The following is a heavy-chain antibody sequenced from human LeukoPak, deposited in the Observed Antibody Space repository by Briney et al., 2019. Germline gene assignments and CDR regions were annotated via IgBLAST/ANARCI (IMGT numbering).Heavy chain of an antibody. CDR2: IIPIFGTA. D-gene: IGHD3-22*01. CDR3: ARGTIYDSSGYLDY. J-gene: IGHJ4*02. V-gene: IGHV1-69*05. CDR1: GGTFSSYA. Sequence: SVKVSCKASGGTFSSYAISWLRQAPGQGLEWVGGIIPIFGTANYAQKFQGRVTITTEESTTTAYMELSSLRSEDTAVYYCARGTIYDSSGYLDYWGQGTLVTVSS.